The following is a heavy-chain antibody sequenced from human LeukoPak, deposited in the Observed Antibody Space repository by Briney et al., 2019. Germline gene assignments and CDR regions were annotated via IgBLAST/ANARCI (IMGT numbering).Heavy chain of an antibody. Sequence: PETLSLTCTVDGGSLSSYYWSWIRQPPGKGRGWVGYIYYSGSTNYNTSLRSRVTISVDTSKNQFTLKLSSVTAAYTAVYYCAGTSGTSGRGTTKHPSRWDYWGQGTLVTVSS. CDR1: GGSLSSYY. CDR2: IYYSGST. V-gene: IGHV4-59*01. D-gene: IGHD3-10*01. J-gene: IGHJ4*02. CDR3: AGTSGTSGRGTTKHPSRWDY.